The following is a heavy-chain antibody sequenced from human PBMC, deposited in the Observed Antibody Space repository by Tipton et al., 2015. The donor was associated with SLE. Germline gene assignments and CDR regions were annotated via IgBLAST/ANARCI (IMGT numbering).Heavy chain of an antibody. CDR2: IYYSGST. J-gene: IGHJ4*02. V-gene: IGHV4-31*03. D-gene: IGHD6-6*01. CDR3: ATASSSQAYYFDY. CDR1: GGSISSGGYY. Sequence: TLSLTCTVSGGSISSGGYYWSWIRQHPGKGLEWIGYIYYSGSTYYNPSLKSRVTISVDTSKNQLSLKLSSVTAADTAVYYCATASSSQAYYFDYWGQGTLVTVSS.